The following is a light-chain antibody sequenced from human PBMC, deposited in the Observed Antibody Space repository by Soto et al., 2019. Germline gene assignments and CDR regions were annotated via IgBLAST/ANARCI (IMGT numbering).Light chain of an antibody. CDR3: SSYTSSSTYV. Sequence: QSALTQPASVSGSPGQSITISCTGTSSDVGYYNYVSWYQQHPGKAPKLMIYDVRNRPSGVSNRFSGSKSGNTASLTISGLQAEDEADYDCSSYTSSSTYVFGTGTKLTVL. J-gene: IGLJ1*01. V-gene: IGLV2-14*03. CDR1: SSDVGYYNY. CDR2: DVR.